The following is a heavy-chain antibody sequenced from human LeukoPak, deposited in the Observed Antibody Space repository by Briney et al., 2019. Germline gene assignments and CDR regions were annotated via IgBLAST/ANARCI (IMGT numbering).Heavy chain of an antibody. CDR3: ARGDSGSYYWFDP. CDR2: IYYSGST. J-gene: IGHJ5*02. Sequence: SETLSLTCTVSGGSISSYYWSWIRQPPGKGLEWIGYIYYSGSTNYNPSLKSRVTISVVTSKNQFSLKLSSVTAADTAVYYCARGDSGSYYWFDPWGQGTLVTVSS. D-gene: IGHD1-26*01. V-gene: IGHV4-59*01. CDR1: GGSISSYY.